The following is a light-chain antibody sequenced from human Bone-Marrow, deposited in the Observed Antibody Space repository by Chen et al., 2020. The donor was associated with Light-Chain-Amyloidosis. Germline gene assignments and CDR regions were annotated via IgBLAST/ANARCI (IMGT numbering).Light chain of an antibody. V-gene: IGKV2-28*01. CDR1: QSLLHFNGYNY. CDR3: MQALQTSFT. CDR2: LGS. J-gene: IGKJ3*01. Sequence: DIVLTQSPLSLPVTPGEPASISCRSSQSLLHFNGYNYLDWYLQKPGQSPQLLIYLGSNRASGVPDRFSGSGSGTEFTLKISRVEAEDVGVYYCMQALQTSFTCGPGTKVDIK.